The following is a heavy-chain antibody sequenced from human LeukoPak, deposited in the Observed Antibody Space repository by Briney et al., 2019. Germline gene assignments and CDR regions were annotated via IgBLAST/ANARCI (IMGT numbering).Heavy chain of an antibody. CDR2: FDPEDGET. D-gene: IGHD2-8*02. V-gene: IGHV1-24*01. J-gene: IGHJ4*02. CDR3: ATGPGGVTSFDY. CDR1: GYTLTELS. Sequence: ASVKVSCKVSGYTLTELSMHWERQAPGKGLEWMGGFDPEDGETIYAQKFQGRVTMTEDTSTDTAYMELSSLRSEDTAVYYCATGPGGVTSFDYWGQGTLVTVSS.